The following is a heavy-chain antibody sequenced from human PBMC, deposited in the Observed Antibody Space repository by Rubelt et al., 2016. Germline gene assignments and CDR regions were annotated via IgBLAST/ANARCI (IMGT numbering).Heavy chain of an antibody. CDR2: IYYSGST. Sequence: QLQLQESGPGLVKLSETLSLTCTVSGGSISSYYWSWIRQPPGKGLEWIGYIYYSGSTNYNPSLKSRVTISVDTSKNQFSLKLSSVTAADTAVYYCARAYGLAFDIWGQGTMVTVSS. V-gene: IGHV4-59*01. CDR1: GGSISSYY. D-gene: IGHD3-10*01. J-gene: IGHJ3*02. CDR3: ARAYGLAFDI.